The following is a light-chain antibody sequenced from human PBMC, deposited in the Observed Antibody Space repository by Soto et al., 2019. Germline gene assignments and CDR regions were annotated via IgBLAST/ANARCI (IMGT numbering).Light chain of an antibody. Sequence: TVFTQSACTLSLSPGERATLSCRASQSVSSSYLAWYQQKPGQAPRLLIYGASSRATGIPDRFSGSGSGTDFTLTISRLEPEDFAVYYCQQYGSSPRTFGQGTKVDI. CDR3: QQYGSSPRT. J-gene: IGKJ1*01. V-gene: IGKV3-20*01. CDR2: GAS. CDR1: QSVSSSY.